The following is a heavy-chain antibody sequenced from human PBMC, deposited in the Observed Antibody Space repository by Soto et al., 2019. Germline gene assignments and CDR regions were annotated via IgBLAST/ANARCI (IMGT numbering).Heavy chain of an antibody. D-gene: IGHD3-10*01. CDR3: ASPFGDYYYGMDI. CDR2: ISGSGGST. Sequence: EVQLVESGGGLIQPGGSLRLSCAASGFTFSSYAMSWVRQAPGKGLEWVSAISGSGGSTYYADSVKGRFTISRDNSKNTLYLQMNSLRAEDTAVYYCASPFGDYYYGMDIWGQGTTVTVSS. CDR1: GFTFSSYA. V-gene: IGHV3-23*04. J-gene: IGHJ6*02.